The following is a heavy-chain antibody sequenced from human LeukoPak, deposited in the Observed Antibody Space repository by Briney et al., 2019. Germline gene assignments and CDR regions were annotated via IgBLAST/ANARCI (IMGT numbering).Heavy chain of an antibody. CDR2: IKHSGST. V-gene: IGHV4-34*01. J-gene: IGHJ5*02. Sequence: SETLSLTCAVYGGSFSGYYWSWIRQPPGKGLEGIGEIKHSGSTNYNPSLKSRVTISVDTSKNQFSLKLSSVTAADTAVYYCARSESGVSFDPWGQGTLVTVSS. CDR3: ARSESGVSFDP. CDR1: GGSFSGYY.